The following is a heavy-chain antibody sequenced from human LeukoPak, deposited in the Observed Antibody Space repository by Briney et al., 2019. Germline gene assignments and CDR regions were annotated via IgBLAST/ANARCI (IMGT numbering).Heavy chain of an antibody. D-gene: IGHD3-10*01. V-gene: IGHV4-31*03. Sequence: TSETLSLTCTVSGGSISSGGYYWSWIRQHPGKGLEWIGYIYYSGSTYYNPSLKSRVTISVDTSKNQFSLKLSSVTAADTAVYYCARGDYYGSGKNFDYWGQGTLVTVSS. CDR1: GGSISSGGYY. CDR3: ARGDYYGSGKNFDY. CDR2: IYYSGST. J-gene: IGHJ4*02.